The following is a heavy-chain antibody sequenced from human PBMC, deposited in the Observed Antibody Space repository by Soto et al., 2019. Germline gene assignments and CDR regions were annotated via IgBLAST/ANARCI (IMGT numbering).Heavy chain of an antibody. Sequence: EVQLLESGGGLVQPGGSLRLSCAASGFTFSSYAMSWVRQAPGKGLEWVSAISGSGGSTYYADSVKGRFTISRDNSKNKLYLQMNSMRAEDTAVYYCAKVVGRVMEPYYFDYWGQGTLVTVSS. D-gene: IGHD1-26*01. J-gene: IGHJ4*02. CDR1: GFTFSSYA. CDR2: ISGSGGST. CDR3: AKVVGRVMEPYYFDY. V-gene: IGHV3-23*01.